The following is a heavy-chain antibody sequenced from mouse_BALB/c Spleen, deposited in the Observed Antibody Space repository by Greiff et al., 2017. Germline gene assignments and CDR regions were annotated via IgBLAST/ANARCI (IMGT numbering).Heavy chain of an antibody. CDR1: GFTFSSYT. J-gene: IGHJ4*01. Sequence: EVKLVESGGGLVQPGGSLKLSCAASGFTFSSYTMSWVRQTPEKRLEWVAYISDGGGSTYYPDTVKGRFTISRDNAKNTLYLQMSSLKSEDTAMYYCARQSYGYAMDYWGQGTSVTVSS. V-gene: IGHV5-12-2*01. CDR2: ISDGGGST. CDR3: ARQSYGYAMDY. D-gene: IGHD1-1*01.